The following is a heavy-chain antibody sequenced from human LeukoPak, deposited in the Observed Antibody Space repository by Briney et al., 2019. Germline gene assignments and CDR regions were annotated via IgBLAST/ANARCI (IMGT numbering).Heavy chain of an antibody. CDR2: IIPIFGTA. D-gene: IGHD3-3*01. CDR1: GYTFIDYY. Sequence: ASVKVSCKASGYTFIDYYFNWVRQAPGHGPEWMGGIIPIFGTANYAQKFQGRITITADESTSTAYMELSSLRSEDTAVYYCARGITIFGVGSRFDPWGQGTLVTVSS. CDR3: ARGITIFGVGSRFDP. V-gene: IGHV1-69*13. J-gene: IGHJ5*02.